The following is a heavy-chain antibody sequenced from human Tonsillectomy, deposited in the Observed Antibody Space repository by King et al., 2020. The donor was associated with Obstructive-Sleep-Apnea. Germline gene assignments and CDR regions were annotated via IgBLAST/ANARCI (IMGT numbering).Heavy chain of an antibody. CDR3: ASWKVRGVIQEY. CDR2: IHTSGST. D-gene: IGHD3-10*01. V-gene: IGHV4-4*07. Sequence: QLQESGPGLVKPSETLSLTCTVSGGSMSSYYWSWIRQPAGKGMEWIGRIHTSGSTNYNPSLKSRVTMSVDMSKKQFSLRLSSVTAADTAGYYCASWKVRGVIQEYWGQGTLVTVSS. CDR1: GGSMSSYY. J-gene: IGHJ4*02.